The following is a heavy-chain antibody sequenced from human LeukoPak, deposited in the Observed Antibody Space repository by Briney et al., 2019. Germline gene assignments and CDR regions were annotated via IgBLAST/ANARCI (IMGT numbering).Heavy chain of an antibody. Sequence: SETLSLTCTVSGGSVSSGSYYWSWIRQPPGKGLEWIGYIYYSGSTIYNPSLKSRVTISVDTSKNQFSLKMSSVTAADTAVYYCARESVYSGRYYAFDIWGQGTMVTVSS. CDR3: ARESVYSGRYYAFDI. CDR2: IYYSGST. V-gene: IGHV4-61*01. D-gene: IGHD1-26*01. J-gene: IGHJ3*02. CDR1: GGSVSSGSYY.